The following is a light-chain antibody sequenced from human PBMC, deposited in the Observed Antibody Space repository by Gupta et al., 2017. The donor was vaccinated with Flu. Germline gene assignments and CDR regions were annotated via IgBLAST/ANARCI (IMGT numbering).Light chain of an antibody. CDR2: KAS. V-gene: IGKV1-5*03. Sequence: PTTLSASLGDRVTITCRASQSISDWLTWYQQKPGTAPKLLIYKASTLESGVPSRFSGSGSGTEFTLTINNLQPDDFATYFCQQYDAYPWTFGQGTKVEIK. CDR1: QSISDW. CDR3: QQYDAYPWT. J-gene: IGKJ1*01.